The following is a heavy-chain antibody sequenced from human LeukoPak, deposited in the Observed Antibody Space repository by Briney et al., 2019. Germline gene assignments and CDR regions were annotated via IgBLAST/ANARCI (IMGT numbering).Heavy chain of an antibody. CDR2: INHSGST. CDR3: ARGRIQLWLRPYYFDY. J-gene: IGHJ4*02. Sequence: KPSETLSLTCAVYGGSFSGYYWSWIRQPPGKGLEWIGEINHSGSTNYNPSLKSRVTISVDTSKNQFSLKLSSVTAADTAVYYCARGRIQLWLRPYYFDYWGQGTLVTVSS. D-gene: IGHD5-18*01. V-gene: IGHV4-34*01. CDR1: GGSFSGYY.